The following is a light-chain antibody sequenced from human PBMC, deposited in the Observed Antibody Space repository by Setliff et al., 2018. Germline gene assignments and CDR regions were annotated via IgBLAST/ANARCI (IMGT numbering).Light chain of an antibody. Sequence: QSALTQPASVSGYPGQSITISCAGTSSDVGAYNYVSWYQQHPGKAPKLMIYDVTNRPSGVSNRFSGSKSGNTASLTISGLQAEDEADYYCTSYTSTFNYVFGTGTKVTVL. J-gene: IGLJ1*01. V-gene: IGLV2-14*01. CDR2: DVT. CDR1: SSDVGAYNY. CDR3: TSYTSTFNYV.